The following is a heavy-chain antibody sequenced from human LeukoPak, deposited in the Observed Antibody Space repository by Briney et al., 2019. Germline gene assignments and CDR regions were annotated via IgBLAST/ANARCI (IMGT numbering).Heavy chain of an antibody. D-gene: IGHD3-22*01. J-gene: IGHJ4*02. CDR3: ARAAGYYDSSGYLDY. V-gene: IGHV4-39*07. CDR2: IYYGGTT. Sequence: PSETLSLTCTVSGASISSTSHYWGWVRQPPGKGLEWIGSIYYGGTTYYNPSLNSRVTISVDTSKNQFSLKLSSVTAADTAVYYCARAAGYYDSSGYLDYWGQGTLVTVSS. CDR1: GASISSTSHY.